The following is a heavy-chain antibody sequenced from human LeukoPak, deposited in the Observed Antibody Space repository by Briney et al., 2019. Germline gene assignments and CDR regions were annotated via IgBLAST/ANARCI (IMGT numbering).Heavy chain of an antibody. V-gene: IGHV4-59*08. Sequence: SETLSLTCTVSGXTIRSYYWSWIRQPPGKGLEWIVDLSYSGSSNYSPSLKSRVTLSLDTSKTQFSLKLSSVTAADTAVYYCARHSGGYSYDIWGQGTLVTVSS. CDR2: LSYSGSS. CDR1: GXTIRSYY. D-gene: IGHD5-18*01. CDR3: ARHSGGYSYDI. J-gene: IGHJ1*01.